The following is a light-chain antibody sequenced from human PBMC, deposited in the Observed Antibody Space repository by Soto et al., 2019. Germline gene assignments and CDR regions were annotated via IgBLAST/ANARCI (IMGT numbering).Light chain of an antibody. CDR2: STY. Sequence: QTVVTQEPSSSVSPGGTVTLTCGLSSGSVSTSYFPSWYQQTPGQAPRTLIYSTYTRSSGVPDRFSGSILGNKAALTITGAQADDESIYYCMLYMGSGIVVFGGGTKVTVL. CDR1: SGSVSTSYF. J-gene: IGLJ2*01. CDR3: MLYMGSGIVV. V-gene: IGLV8-61*01.